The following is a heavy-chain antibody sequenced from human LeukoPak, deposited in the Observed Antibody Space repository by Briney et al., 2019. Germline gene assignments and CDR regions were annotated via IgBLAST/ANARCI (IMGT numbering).Heavy chain of an antibody. J-gene: IGHJ4*02. Sequence: GGSLRLSCAASGFTFSSYGMHCVRQAPGKGLEWVAFIRYDGSNKYYADSVKGRFTISRDNSKNTLYLQMNSLRAEDTAVYYCAKEDYYDSSGRVTIDYWGQGTLVTVSS. CDR2: IRYDGSNK. V-gene: IGHV3-30*02. CDR1: GFTFSSYG. CDR3: AKEDYYDSSGRVTIDY. D-gene: IGHD3-22*01.